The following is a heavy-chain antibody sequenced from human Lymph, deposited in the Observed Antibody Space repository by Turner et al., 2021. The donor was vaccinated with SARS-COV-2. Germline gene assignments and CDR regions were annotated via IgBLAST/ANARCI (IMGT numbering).Heavy chain of an antibody. CDR1: GFTVSSNY. CDR3: ARVLPYGDYFDY. V-gene: IGHV3-53*01. D-gene: IGHD4-17*01. CDR2: IYSGGST. Sequence: EVKLVESGGGLIQPGGSLGLSCAASGFTVSSNYMTWVRQAPGKGLEWVSLIYSGGSTYYADSVKGRFTISRDNSKNTLYLQMNSLRADDTAVYYCARVLPYGDYFDYWGQGTLVTVSS. J-gene: IGHJ4*02.